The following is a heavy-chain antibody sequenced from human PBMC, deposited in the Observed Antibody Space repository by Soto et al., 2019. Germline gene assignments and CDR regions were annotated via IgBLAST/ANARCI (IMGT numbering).Heavy chain of an antibody. J-gene: IGHJ4*02. CDR1: DDYISRSNYY. V-gene: IGHV4-39*01. CDR2: IYYSGSTYNRGST. D-gene: IGHD3-22*01. Sequence: SETLSHTYPVADDYISRSNYYWPCNRQPPGTGPEWIGSIYYSGSTYNRGSTYYNPSLKSRASISVDTSKNQFPLRLTSVAAADTGVYYCARQVIESDYYERSKYPSGVDSWRQGTLVSVAS. CDR3: ARQVIESDYYERSKYPSGVDS.